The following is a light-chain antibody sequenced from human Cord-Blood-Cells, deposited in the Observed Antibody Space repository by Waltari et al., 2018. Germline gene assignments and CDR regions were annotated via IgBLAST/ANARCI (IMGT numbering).Light chain of an antibody. J-gene: IGLJ1*01. CDR2: EGS. Sequence: QSALTQPASVSGSPGQSTTIPCPGTSRDVGSYNLVSWYQQHPGKAPQLMIYEGSKRPSGVSNRFSGSKSGNTASLTISGLQAEDEADYYCCSYAGSSTYVFGTGTKVTVL. CDR1: SRDVGSYNL. CDR3: CSYAGSSTYV. V-gene: IGLV2-23*01.